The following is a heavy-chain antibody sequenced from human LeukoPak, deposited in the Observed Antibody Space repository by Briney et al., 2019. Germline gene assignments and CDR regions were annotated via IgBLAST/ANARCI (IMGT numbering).Heavy chain of an antibody. V-gene: IGHV4-59*12. CDR2: IYYSGST. CDR1: GGSISSYY. J-gene: IGHJ5*02. D-gene: IGHD2-2*02. CDR3: ARESGVVVPAAISVYNWFDP. Sequence: SSETLSLTCTVSGGSISSYYWSWIRQPPGKGLEWIGYIYYSGSTNYNPSLKSRVTISVDTSKNQFSLKLSSVTAADTAVYYCARESGVVVPAAISVYNWFDPWGQGTLVTVSS.